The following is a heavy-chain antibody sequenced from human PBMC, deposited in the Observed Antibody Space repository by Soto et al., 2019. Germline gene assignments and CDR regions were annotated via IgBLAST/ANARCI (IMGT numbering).Heavy chain of an antibody. Sequence: QVQLVESGGGVVQPGRSLRLSCAASGFTFSSYGMHWVRQAPGKGLEWVAVIWYDGSNKYYADSVKGRFTISRDNSKNTLYLHMNSLRAEDTAVYYCARDGADYYDSSGYSAFDIWGQGTMVTVSS. V-gene: IGHV3-33*01. CDR1: GFTFSSYG. J-gene: IGHJ3*02. CDR3: ARDGADYYDSSGYSAFDI. D-gene: IGHD3-22*01. CDR2: IWYDGSNK.